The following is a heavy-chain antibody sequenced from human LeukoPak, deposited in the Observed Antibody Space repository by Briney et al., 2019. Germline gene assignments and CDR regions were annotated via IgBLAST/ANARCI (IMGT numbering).Heavy chain of an antibody. J-gene: IGHJ4*02. D-gene: IGHD4-17*01. CDR3: TTDDDRYGDYEDFDY. CDR1: GFTFSSYA. V-gene: IGHV3-15*01. CDR2: IKSKTDGGTT. Sequence: GGSLRLSCAASGFTFSSYAMSRVRQAPGKGLEWVGRIKSKTDGGTTDYAAPVKGRFTISRDDSKNTLYLQMNSLKTEDTAVYYCTTDDDRYGDYEDFDYWGQGTLVTVSS.